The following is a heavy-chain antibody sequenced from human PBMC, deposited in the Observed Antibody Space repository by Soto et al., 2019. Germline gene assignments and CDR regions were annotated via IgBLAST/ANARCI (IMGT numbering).Heavy chain of an antibody. Sequence: EVQLVESGGGLVQPGGSLRLSCTASGFSLSTSWMTWVRQAPGKGLEWVANIMQDGSDKYYVDSVKGRFTISRDNAKNSLYLQMTSLRAEDTAVYYCASKRLYFYGLDVWGPGTTVTVSS. V-gene: IGHV3-7*01. CDR2: IMQDGSDK. CDR3: ASKRLYFYGLDV. J-gene: IGHJ6*02. CDR1: GFSLSTSW.